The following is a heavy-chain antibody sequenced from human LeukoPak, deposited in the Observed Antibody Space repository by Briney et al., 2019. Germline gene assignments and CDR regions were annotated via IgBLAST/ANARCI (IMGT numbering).Heavy chain of an antibody. D-gene: IGHD3-22*01. CDR3: ASQFSRGKTYYYDSSGYVIDY. CDR1: GGSINNNNYY. V-gene: IGHV4-39*01. CDR2: IYYSGNT. Sequence: SETLSLTCTVSGGSINNNNYYWGWIRQPPGKGLEWIGSIYYSGNTYYNPSLKSRVTISVDTSKKQFSLKLSSVTAADTAVYYCASQFSRGKTYYYDSSGYVIDYWGQGTLVTVSS. J-gene: IGHJ4*02.